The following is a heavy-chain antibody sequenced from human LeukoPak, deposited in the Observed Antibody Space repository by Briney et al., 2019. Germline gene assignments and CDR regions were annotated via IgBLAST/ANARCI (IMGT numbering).Heavy chain of an antibody. CDR3: ARDRHDYDILTGYYNLDAFDI. V-gene: IGHV1-18*04. D-gene: IGHD3-9*01. CDR2: XXXXXXKT. J-gene: IGHJ3*02. CDR1: GYTFTSYG. Sequence: ASVKVSCKASGYTFTSYGISWVRQAPGQGLEXXXXXXXXXXKTNYAQKLQGRVTMTTDTSTSTAYMELRSLRSDDTAVYYCARDRHDYDILTGYYNLDAFDIWGQGTMVTVSS.